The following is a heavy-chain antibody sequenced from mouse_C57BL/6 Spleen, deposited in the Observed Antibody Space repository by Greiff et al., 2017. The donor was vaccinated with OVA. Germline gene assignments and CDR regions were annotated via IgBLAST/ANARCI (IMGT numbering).Heavy chain of an antibody. J-gene: IGHJ2*01. CDR3: AREESNYYFDY. Sequence: EVQVVESEGGLVQPGSSMKLSCTASGFTFSDYYMAWVRQVPEKGLEWVANINYDGSSTYYLDSLKSRFIISRDNAKNILYLQMSSLKSEDTATYYCAREESNYYFDYWGQGTTLTVSS. CDR2: INYDGSST. CDR1: GFTFSDYY. D-gene: IGHD2-5*01. V-gene: IGHV5-16*01.